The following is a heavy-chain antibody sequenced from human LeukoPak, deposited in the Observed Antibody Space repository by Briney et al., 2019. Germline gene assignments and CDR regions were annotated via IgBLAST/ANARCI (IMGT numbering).Heavy chain of an antibody. CDR2: INHSGST. D-gene: IGHD2-15*01. V-gene: IGHV4-34*01. J-gene: IGHJ6*04. CDR1: GGSFSGYY. CDR3: ARDPLYCSGGSCYPGDYYYYYGMDV. Sequence: SETLSLTCAVYGGSFSGYYWSWIRQPPGKRLEWIGEINHSGSTNYNPSLKSRVTISVDTSKNQFSLKLSSVTAADTAVYYCARDPLYCSGGSCYPGDYYYYYGMDVWGKGTTVTVSS.